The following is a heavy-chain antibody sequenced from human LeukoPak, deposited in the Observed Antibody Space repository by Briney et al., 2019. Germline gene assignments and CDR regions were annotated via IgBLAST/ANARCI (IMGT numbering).Heavy chain of an antibody. CDR3: TVAIVAPMWDC. CDR2: IRSKTGGGTI. D-gene: IGHD5-12*01. Sequence: PGGSLRLSCAASGFTFGNAWMSWVRQAPGKGLEWVGRIRSKTGGGTIDYAAPVKGRSTISRDDSKNTLYLQMSSLKNEDTAVYYCTVAIVAPMWDCWGQGTLVTVSS. J-gene: IGHJ4*02. CDR1: GFTFGNAW. V-gene: IGHV3-15*01.